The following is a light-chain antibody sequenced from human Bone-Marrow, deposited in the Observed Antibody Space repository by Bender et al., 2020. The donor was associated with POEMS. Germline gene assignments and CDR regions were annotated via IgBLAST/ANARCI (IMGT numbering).Light chain of an antibody. CDR3: SAWYGIQNGWV. CDR2: GND. CDR1: SSNIGGNA. J-gene: IGLJ3*02. V-gene: IGLV1-44*01. Sequence: QSVLTQPPSASGTPGQRVTISCSGSSSNIGGNAVNWWQQLPGTAPKLLIYGNDQRPSGVPYRFSGSKSGASASLAISGLQSEDEADYFCSAWYGIQNGWVFGGGTELTVL.